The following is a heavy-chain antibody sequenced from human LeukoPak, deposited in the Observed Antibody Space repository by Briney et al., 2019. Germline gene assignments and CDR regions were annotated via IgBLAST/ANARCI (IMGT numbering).Heavy chain of an antibody. Sequence: ASVKVSCKASGYTFTSYDINRVRQATGQGLEWMGWMNPNSGNTGYAQKFQGRVTMTRNTSISTAYMELSSLRSEDTAVYYCAREDGGVVTFDYWGQGTLVTVSS. CDR3: AREDGGVVTFDY. D-gene: IGHD3-3*01. V-gene: IGHV1-8*01. CDR1: GYTFTSYD. CDR2: MNPNSGNT. J-gene: IGHJ4*02.